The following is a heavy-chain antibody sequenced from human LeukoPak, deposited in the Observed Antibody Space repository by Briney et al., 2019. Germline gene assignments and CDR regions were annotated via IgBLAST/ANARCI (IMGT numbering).Heavy chain of an antibody. D-gene: IGHD3-3*01. CDR1: GGSISSYY. CDR3: ARGRTYDFWSGYSINYYYMDV. J-gene: IGHJ6*03. CDR2: IYYSGST. V-gene: IGHV4-59*01. Sequence: SETLSLTCTVSGGSISSYYWSWIRQPPGKGLEWIGYIYYSGSTNYNPSLKSRVTISVDTSKNQFSLKLSSVTAADTAVYYCARGRTYDFWSGYSINYYYMDVWGKGTTVTVSS.